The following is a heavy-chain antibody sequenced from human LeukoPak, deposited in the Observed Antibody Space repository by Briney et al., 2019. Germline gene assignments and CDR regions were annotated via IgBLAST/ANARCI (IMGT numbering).Heavy chain of an antibody. CDR1: GYTFTGYY. D-gene: IGHD6-13*01. Sequence: ASVKVSCKASGYTFTGYYMHWVRQAPGQGLEWMGWINPNSGGTNYAQKFQGWVTMTRDTSISTAYMELSSLRSEDTAVYYCAREFGSIAAAGFYYYYGMDVWGQGTTVTVSS. J-gene: IGHJ6*02. V-gene: IGHV1-2*04. CDR3: AREFGSIAAAGFYYYYGMDV. CDR2: INPNSGGT.